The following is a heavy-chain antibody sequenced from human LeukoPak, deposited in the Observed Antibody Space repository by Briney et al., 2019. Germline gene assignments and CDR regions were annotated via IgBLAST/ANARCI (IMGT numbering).Heavy chain of an antibody. J-gene: IGHJ4*02. CDR3: ARDPTSGTRPDY. Sequence: ASVKVSCKASGYAFTGYYMHWVRQAPGQGLEWMGWISPNTGGTASAQKFQGRVTLTRDTSISTAHMELSSLRSDDTAVYYCARDPTSGTRPDYWGQGTLVTVSS. D-gene: IGHD1-1*01. V-gene: IGHV1-2*02. CDR2: ISPNTGGT. CDR1: GYAFTGYY.